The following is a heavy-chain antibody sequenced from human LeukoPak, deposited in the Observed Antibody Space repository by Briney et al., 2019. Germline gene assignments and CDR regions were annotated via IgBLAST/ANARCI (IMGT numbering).Heavy chain of an antibody. J-gene: IGHJ4*02. CDR3: ARGQQSIAPDYFDY. CDR1: GYTFTSYG. Sequence: GASVKVSCKASGYTFTSYGISWVRQAPGQGLEWMGWISAYNGNTNYAQKLQGRVTMTTDTSTSTACMELRSLRSDDTAVYYCARGQQSIAPDYFDYWGQGTLVTVSS. V-gene: IGHV1-18*01. D-gene: IGHD6-6*01. CDR2: ISAYNGNT.